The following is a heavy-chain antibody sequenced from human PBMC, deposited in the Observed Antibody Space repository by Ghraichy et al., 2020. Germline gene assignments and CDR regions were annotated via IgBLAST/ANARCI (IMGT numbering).Heavy chain of an antibody. CDR3: ARGSVTGYLDY. V-gene: IGHV1-3*01. D-gene: IGHD2-21*02. CDR1: GYTFTKYF. J-gene: IGHJ4*02. Sequence: ASVKVSCKASGYTFTKYFLHWVRQAPGQRLELVGWINPGNGYTKYALKFQARVTLTRDASASTAYMQLTGLTSEDTAVYYCARGSVTGYLDYWGQGTLVSVSS. CDR2: INPGNGYT.